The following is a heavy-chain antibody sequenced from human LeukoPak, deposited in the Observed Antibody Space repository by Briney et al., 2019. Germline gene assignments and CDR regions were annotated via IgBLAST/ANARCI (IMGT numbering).Heavy chain of an antibody. D-gene: IGHD3-10*01. J-gene: IGHJ4*02. CDR1: GGSFSGYY. CDR3: ARGSGSYRPRAYFPFDY. Sequence: SETLSLTCAVYGGSFSGYYWSWIRQPPGKGLEWIGSIYYSGSTYYNPPLKSRVTISVDTSKNQFSLKLSSVTAADTAVYYCARGSGSYRPRAYFPFDYWGQGTLVTVSS. CDR2: IYYSGST. V-gene: IGHV4-34*01.